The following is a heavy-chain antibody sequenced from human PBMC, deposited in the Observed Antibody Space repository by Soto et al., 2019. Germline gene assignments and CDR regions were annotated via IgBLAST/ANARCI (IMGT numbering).Heavy chain of an antibody. D-gene: IGHD4-17*01. CDR3: AREDDYGYRYINYGLDV. J-gene: IGHJ6*02. CDR1: GFTFNLYA. CDR2: ISFDGTKK. Sequence: QAQLVESGGGVVQPGRSLRLYCAASGFTFNLYALHWVRQAPGKGLEWVAVISFDGTKKYYSDSVKGRFTISRDNLKNTLYLQMNNLRVEDAALYFCAREDDYGYRYINYGLDVWGQGTTVTVSS. V-gene: IGHV3-30-3*01.